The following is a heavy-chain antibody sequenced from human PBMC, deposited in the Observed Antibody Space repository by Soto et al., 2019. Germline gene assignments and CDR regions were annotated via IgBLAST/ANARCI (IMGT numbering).Heavy chain of an antibody. CDR2: IYYSGST. J-gene: IGHJ5*02. CDR1: GGSISSYY. CDR3: ARRIAAAGTLFDP. V-gene: IGHV4-59*08. Sequence: SETLSLTCTVSGGSISSYYWSWIRQPPGKGLEWIGYIYYSGSTNYNPSLKSRVTISVDTSKNQFSLKLSSVTAADTAVYYCARRIAAAGTLFDPWGQGTLVTVSS. D-gene: IGHD6-13*01.